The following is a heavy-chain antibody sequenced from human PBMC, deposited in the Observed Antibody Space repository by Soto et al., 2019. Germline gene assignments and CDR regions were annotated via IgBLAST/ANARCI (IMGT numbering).Heavy chain of an antibody. J-gene: IGHJ4*02. CDR1: GGSFSGYY. D-gene: IGHD2-2*01. CDR3: ARGGIVVVPAAMRFVNY. Sequence: QVQLQQWGAGLLKPSETLSLTCAVYGGSFSGYYWSWIRQPPGKGLEWIGEINHSGSTNYNPSLKSRVTISVDTSKNQFSLQLSSVTAADTAVYYCARGGIVVVPAAMRFVNYWGQGTLVTVSS. V-gene: IGHV4-34*01. CDR2: INHSGST.